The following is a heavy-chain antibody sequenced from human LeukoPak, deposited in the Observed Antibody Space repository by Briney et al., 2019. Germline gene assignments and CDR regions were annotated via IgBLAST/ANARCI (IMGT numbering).Heavy chain of an antibody. V-gene: IGHV3-30*02. CDR3: AKPYCYDSSGTYDAFDI. D-gene: IGHD3-22*01. J-gene: IGHJ3*02. CDR1: RFTFSSYD. Sequence: GGSLRLSCAASRFTFSSYDMHWVRQAPGKGLEWAAFIRYDGSNKYYADSVKGRFTLCRDNSKNTLFLQMNGLRAGDTAVYYCAKPYCYDSSGTYDAFDIWGQGTMVTVSS. CDR2: IRYDGSNK.